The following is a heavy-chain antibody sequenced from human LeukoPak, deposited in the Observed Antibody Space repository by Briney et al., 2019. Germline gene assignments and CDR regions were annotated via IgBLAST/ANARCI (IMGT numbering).Heavy chain of an antibody. V-gene: IGHV4-31*03. J-gene: IGHJ6*02. Sequence: SETLSLTCTVSGGSISSGGYYWSWIRQHPGKGLEWIGYIYYSGSTYYNPTLKSRVTISVDTSKNQFSLKLSSVTAADTAVYYCARGKTKYCSSTSCLDLDVWGQGTTVTVSS. CDR2: IYYSGST. D-gene: IGHD2-2*01. CDR1: GGSISSGGYY. CDR3: ARGKTKYCSSTSCLDLDV.